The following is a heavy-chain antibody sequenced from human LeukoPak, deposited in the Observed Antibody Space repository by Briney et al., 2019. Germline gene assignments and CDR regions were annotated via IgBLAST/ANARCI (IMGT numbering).Heavy chain of an antibody. CDR3: ARDDSGPQAFDI. J-gene: IGHJ3*02. V-gene: IGHV3-74*01. Sequence: PGGSLRLSCAASGFTFSSPYWMHWVRQAPGKGLVWVSHIKTDGSVTRYADSVKGRFTISIDNAKNTLHLQMNSLRTEDTAVYYCARDDSGPQAFDIWGQGTMVTVS. D-gene: IGHD2-15*01. CDR1: GFTFSSPYW. CDR2: IKTDGSVT.